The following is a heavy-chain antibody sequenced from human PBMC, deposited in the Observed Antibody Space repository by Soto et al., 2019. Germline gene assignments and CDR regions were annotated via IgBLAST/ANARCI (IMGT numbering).Heavy chain of an antibody. CDR2: IGTNGDT. Sequence: GGSLRLSCAASGFTFSSYAMDWVRQAPGKGLEWVSAIGTNGDTYYADAEKGRFTISRDNLKTTLYLQMNSLRAEDTALYYCAKKYPGTRPFDYWGQGTLVTVSS. CDR3: AKKYPGTRPFDY. D-gene: IGHD2-2*02. V-gene: IGHV3-23*01. CDR1: GFTFSSYA. J-gene: IGHJ4*02.